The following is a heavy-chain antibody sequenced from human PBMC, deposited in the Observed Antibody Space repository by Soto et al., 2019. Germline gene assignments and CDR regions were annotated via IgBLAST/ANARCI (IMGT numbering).Heavy chain of an antibody. D-gene: IGHD4-17*01. J-gene: IGHJ5*02. CDR2: ISSSGSTI. Sequence: PGGSLRLSCAASGFTFSSYEMNWVRQAPGKGLEWVSYISSSGSTIYYADSVKGRFTISRDNAKNSLYLQMNSLRAEDTAVYYCARCSDYDWFDPWGQGTLVTV. V-gene: IGHV3-48*03. CDR1: GFTFSSYE. CDR3: ARCSDYDWFDP.